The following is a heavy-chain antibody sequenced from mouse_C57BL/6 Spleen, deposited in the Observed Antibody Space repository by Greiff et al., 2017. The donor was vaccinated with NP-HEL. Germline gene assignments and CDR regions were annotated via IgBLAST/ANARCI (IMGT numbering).Heavy chain of an antibody. CDR1: GYTFTSYW. D-gene: IGHD2-10*02. CDR3: ASLDFDY. Sequence: QVHVKQPGAELVKPGASVKLSCKASGYTFTSYWMQWVKQRPGQGLEWIGEIDPSDSYTNYNQKFKGKATLTVDTSSSTAYMQLSSLTSEDSAVYYCASLDFDYWGQGTTLTVSS. J-gene: IGHJ2*01. CDR2: IDPSDSYT. V-gene: IGHV1-50*01.